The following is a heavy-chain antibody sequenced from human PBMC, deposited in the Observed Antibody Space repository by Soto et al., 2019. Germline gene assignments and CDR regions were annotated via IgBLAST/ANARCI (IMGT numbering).Heavy chain of an antibody. J-gene: IGHJ6*02. CDR3: SKNGHGPYYNSGLAV. CDR2: ISGYNGDT. D-gene: IGHD2-8*01. V-gene: IGHV1-18*01. CDR1: GYTFTRYG. Sequence: QGQLVQSGGEVKKPGASVKVSCKASGYTFTRYGISWVRQAPGQGLEWMGWISGYNGDTKYAQKFQGRVTMTVDTSRPTAYMALSSLISDDRDVYYCSKNGHGPYYNSGLAVGRQGTTVTVS.